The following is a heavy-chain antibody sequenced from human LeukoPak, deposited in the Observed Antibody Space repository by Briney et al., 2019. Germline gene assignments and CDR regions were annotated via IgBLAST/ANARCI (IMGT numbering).Heavy chain of an antibody. CDR3: ARGGRRVDY. J-gene: IGHJ4*02. V-gene: IGHV4-38-2*02. Sequence: SETLSLTCSVSGYSISSGYYWGWIRQPPGKGLEWIGSIYHSGSTYYNPSLKSRVTISVDTSKNQFSLKLSSVTAADTAVYYCARGGRRVDYWGQGTLVTVSS. CDR1: GYSISSGYY. CDR2: IYHSGST. D-gene: IGHD2-15*01.